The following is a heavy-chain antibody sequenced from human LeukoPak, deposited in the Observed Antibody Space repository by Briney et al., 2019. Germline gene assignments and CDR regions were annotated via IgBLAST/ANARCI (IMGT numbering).Heavy chain of an antibody. CDR3: AAGSDYSYYFDY. Sequence: GGSLRLSCAASGFTFSSYAMCWVRQAPGKGLEWVSAISGSGGSTYYADSVKGRFTISRDNSKNTLYLQMNSLRAEDTAVYYCAAGSDYSYYFDYWGQGTLVTVSS. V-gene: IGHV3-23*01. CDR1: GFTFSSYA. J-gene: IGHJ4*02. CDR2: ISGSGGST. D-gene: IGHD4-17*01.